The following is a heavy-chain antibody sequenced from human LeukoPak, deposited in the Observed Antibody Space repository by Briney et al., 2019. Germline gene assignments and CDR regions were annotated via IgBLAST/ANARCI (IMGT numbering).Heavy chain of an antibody. CDR2: INHSGST. CDR3: GTGPISCSGGSCYYYGMDV. CDR1: GGSFSGYY. V-gene: IGHV4-34*01. D-gene: IGHD2-15*01. J-gene: IGHJ6*02. Sequence: SETLSLTCAVYGGSFSGYYWSWISQPPGKGLEWIGEINHSGSTNYNPSLKSRGTISVDTSKNQFSLKLRCVTDGDTAVYYCGTGPISCSGGSCYYYGMDVWGQGTTVTVSS.